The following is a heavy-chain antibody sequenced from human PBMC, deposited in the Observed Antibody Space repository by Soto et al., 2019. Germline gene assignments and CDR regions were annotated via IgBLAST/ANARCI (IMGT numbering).Heavy chain of an antibody. CDR2: IYSGGST. J-gene: IGHJ6*02. CDR3: ERGPVVVDGRYGMDV. V-gene: IGHV3-53*01. CDR1: GFTVSSNY. Sequence: PGGSLRLSCAASGFTVSSNYMSWVRQAPGKGLEWVSVIYSGGSTYYADSVKGRFTISRDNSKNTLYLQMNSLRAEDTAVYYCERGPVVVDGRYGMDVWGQGTTVTVSS. D-gene: IGHD2-15*01.